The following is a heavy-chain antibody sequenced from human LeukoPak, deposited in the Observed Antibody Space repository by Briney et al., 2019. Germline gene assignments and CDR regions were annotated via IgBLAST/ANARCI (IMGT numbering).Heavy chain of an antibody. J-gene: IGHJ4*02. D-gene: IGHD3-22*01. Sequence: SETLSLTCTVSGGSISSSSYYWGWLRQPPGKGLEWIGSIYYSGSTYYNPSLKSRVTISVDTSKNQFSLKLSSVTAADTAVYYCARRDYYDSSIDYWGQGTLVTVSS. CDR1: GGSISSSSYY. CDR2: IYYSGST. V-gene: IGHV4-39*01. CDR3: ARRDYYDSSIDY.